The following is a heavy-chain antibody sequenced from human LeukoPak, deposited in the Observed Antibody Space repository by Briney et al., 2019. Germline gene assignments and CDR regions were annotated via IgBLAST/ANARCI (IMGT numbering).Heavy chain of an antibody. J-gene: IGHJ5*02. D-gene: IGHD3-16*01. Sequence: PSETLSLTCTVSGGSISSGGYYWSWIRQPPGKGLEWIGEINHSGSTNYNPSLKSRVTISVDTSKNQFSLKLSSVTAADTAVYYCAIGGKVNWFDPWGQGTLVTVSS. CDR1: GGSISSGGYY. V-gene: IGHV4-39*07. CDR2: INHSGST. CDR3: AIGGKVNWFDP.